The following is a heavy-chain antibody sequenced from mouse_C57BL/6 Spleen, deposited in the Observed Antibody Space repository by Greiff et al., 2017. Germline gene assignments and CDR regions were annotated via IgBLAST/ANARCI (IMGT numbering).Heavy chain of an antibody. CDR1: GYAFSSSW. CDR3: AREGGAYYYGSAFDY. J-gene: IGHJ2*01. CDR2: IYPGDGDT. D-gene: IGHD1-1*01. Sequence: VKLQESGPELVKPGASVKISCKASGYAFSSSWMNWVKQRPGKGLEWIGRIYPGDGDTNYNGKFKGKATLTADKSSSTAYMQLSSLTSEDSAVSFCAREGGAYYYGSAFDYWGQGTTLTVSS. V-gene: IGHV1-82*01.